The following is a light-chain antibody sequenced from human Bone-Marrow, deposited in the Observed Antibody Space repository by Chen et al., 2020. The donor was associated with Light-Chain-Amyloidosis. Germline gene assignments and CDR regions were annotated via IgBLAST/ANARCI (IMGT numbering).Light chain of an antibody. J-gene: IGKJ1*01. CDR1: QNIYNY. CDR3: QQYSKYPRT. V-gene: IGKV1-5*03. CDR2: QAS. Sequence: DIQMTQSPSTLSASVGDRVIITCRASQNIYNYLAWYQQKPGKAPNLLIFQASSLESGVPSRFSGGGSETEFPLTISSLQPDDFATYYCQQYSKYPRTFGQGTKVEI.